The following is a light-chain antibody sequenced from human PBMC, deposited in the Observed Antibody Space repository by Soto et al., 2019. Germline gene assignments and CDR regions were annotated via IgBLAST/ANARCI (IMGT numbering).Light chain of an antibody. CDR2: EVT. V-gene: IGLV2-8*01. Sequence: QSALTQPPSASGSPGQSVTISCTGTSSDVGRYNYVSWYQHHPGKAPKLMIYEVTKRPSGVPDRFSGSKSGSTASLIISRLQTEDEADYYCVSFTSSTTYVFGSGTKLTVL. CDR1: SSDVGRYNY. CDR3: VSFTSSTTYV. J-gene: IGLJ1*01.